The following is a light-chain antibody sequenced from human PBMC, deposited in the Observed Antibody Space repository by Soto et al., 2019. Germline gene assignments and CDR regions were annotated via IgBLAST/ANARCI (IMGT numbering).Light chain of an antibody. CDR1: QSVSSY. CDR3: QQRGNWRAT. CDR2: DAS. V-gene: IGKV3-11*01. Sequence: EIVLTQSPATLSLSPGERATLSCRASQSVSSYLAWYQQKPGQAPRLLIYDASNRATGIPARFSGSGSVTDFSLTISGLEPEDFAVYYCQQRGNWRATFGQGTKLEIK. J-gene: IGKJ2*01.